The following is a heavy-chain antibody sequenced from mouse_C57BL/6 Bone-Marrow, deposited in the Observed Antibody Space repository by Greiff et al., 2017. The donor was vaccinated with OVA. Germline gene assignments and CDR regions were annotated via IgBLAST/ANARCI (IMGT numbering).Heavy chain of an antibody. CDR3: ARGYYGSSYGGFAY. CDR1: GFTFSDYG. J-gene: IGHJ3*01. CDR2: ISSGSSTI. Sequence: EVQLVESGGGLVKPGGSLKLSCAASGFTFSDYGMHWVRQAPEKGLEWVAYISSGSSTIYYADTVKGRFTISRDNAKNTLFLQMTSLRSEDTAMYYCARGYYGSSYGGFAYWGQGTLVTVSA. D-gene: IGHD1-1*01. V-gene: IGHV5-17*01.